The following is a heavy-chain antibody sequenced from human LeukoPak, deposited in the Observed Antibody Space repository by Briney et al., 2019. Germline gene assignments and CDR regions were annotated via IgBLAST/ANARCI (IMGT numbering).Heavy chain of an antibody. CDR1: GFTFSRFA. CDR3: AKDRYGDYSFEY. Sequence: PGGCLRLSCAASGFTFSRFAMSWVRQAPGKGLEWVSAISGSGSDTYYADSVKGRFTVSRDNSKNTLYLQMNSLRAEDTALYYCAKDRYGDYSFEYWGQGTLVTVSS. V-gene: IGHV3-23*01. CDR2: ISGSGSDT. J-gene: IGHJ4*02. D-gene: IGHD4-17*01.